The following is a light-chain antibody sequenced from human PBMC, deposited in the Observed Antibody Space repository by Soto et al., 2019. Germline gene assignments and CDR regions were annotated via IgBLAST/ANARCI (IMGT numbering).Light chain of an antibody. CDR1: QSVSNY. V-gene: IGKV3-20*01. J-gene: IGKJ1*01. CDR2: GAS. Sequence: EIVLSQSPATLSLSPGERATLSCRASQSVSNYLAWYQQKPGQAPRLLIYGASSRATGIPDRFSGSGSGPDFTLTISRLEPEDFAVYFCQHYGSSPWTFGQGTNVDIK. CDR3: QHYGSSPWT.